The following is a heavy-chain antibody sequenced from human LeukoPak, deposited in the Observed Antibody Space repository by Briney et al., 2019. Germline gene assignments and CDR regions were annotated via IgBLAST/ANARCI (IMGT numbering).Heavy chain of an antibody. Sequence: SETLSLTCTVSGGSISRYSWNWVRQPPGKGLEWIGYIYHSGTTYYNPSLTSRVTISADTSKNQFSLKLSSVTAADTALYYCARDSGEFVVVVPAXXXGAFDI. J-gene: IGHJ3*02. CDR1: GGSISRYS. D-gene: IGHD2-2*01. CDR2: IYHSGTT. V-gene: IGHV4-59*12. CDR3: ARDSGEFVVVVPAXXXGAFDI.